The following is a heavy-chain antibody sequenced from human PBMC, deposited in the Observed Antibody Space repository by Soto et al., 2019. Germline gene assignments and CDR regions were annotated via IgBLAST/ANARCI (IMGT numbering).Heavy chain of an antibody. D-gene: IGHD4-4*01. V-gene: IGHV4-59*01. CDR1: GGSISSYY. J-gene: IGHJ4*02. CDR3: AREGSDYRSYFDY. Sequence: PSETLSLTCTVSGGSISSYYWSWIRQPPGKGLEWIGYIYYSGSTNYNPSLKSRVTISVDTSKNQFSLKLSSVTAADTAVYYCAREGSDYRSYFDYWGQGTLVTVSS. CDR2: IYYSGST.